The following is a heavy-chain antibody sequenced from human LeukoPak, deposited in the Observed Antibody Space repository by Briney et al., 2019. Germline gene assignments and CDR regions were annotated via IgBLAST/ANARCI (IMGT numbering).Heavy chain of an antibody. V-gene: IGHV3-33*01. D-gene: IGHD1-1*01. CDR3: ARDRVNWNDVGGLFDY. CDR1: GFTFSSYG. CDR2: IWYDGSNK. Sequence: GGSLRLSCAASGFTFSSYGMHWVRQAPGKGLEWVAVIWYDGSNKYYAGSVKGRFTISRDNSKNTLSLQMDSLRAEDTAVYYCARDRVNWNDVGGLFDYWGQGTLVTVSS. J-gene: IGHJ4*02.